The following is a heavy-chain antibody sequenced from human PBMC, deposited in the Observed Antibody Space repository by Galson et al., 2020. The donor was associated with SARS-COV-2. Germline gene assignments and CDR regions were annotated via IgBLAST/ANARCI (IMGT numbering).Heavy chain of an antibody. CDR3: ARDEEVFAFDI. CDR2: INPNSGGT. D-gene: IGHD3-10*01. Sequence: ASVKVSCKASGYTFTGYYMHWVRQAPGQGLEWMGRINPNSGGTNYAQKFQGRVTMTRDTSISTAYMELSRLRSDDRAVYYCARDEEVFAFDIWGQGTMVTVSS. CDR1: GYTFTGYY. J-gene: IGHJ3*02. V-gene: IGHV1-2*06.